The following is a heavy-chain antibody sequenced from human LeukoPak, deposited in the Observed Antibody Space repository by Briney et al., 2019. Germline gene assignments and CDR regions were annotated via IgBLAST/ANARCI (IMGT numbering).Heavy chain of an antibody. Sequence: PGGSLRLSCAASGFSVSSNYMSWVRQAPGKGLEWVSLIYGGGSAYYADSGKGRFTISRDNSKNTLYLQMNSLRAEDTALYYCARVIGATYFDYWGQGTLVTVSS. V-gene: IGHV3-53*01. CDR2: IYGGGSA. J-gene: IGHJ4*02. CDR3: ARVIGATYFDY. CDR1: GFSVSSNY. D-gene: IGHD1-26*01.